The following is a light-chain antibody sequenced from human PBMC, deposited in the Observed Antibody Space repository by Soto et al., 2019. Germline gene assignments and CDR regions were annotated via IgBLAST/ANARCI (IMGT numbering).Light chain of an antibody. Sequence: QSALTQPASVSGSPGHSVTISCTAASSEVGTYNLVSWYQQHPGKAPKLIIYEGSKRPSGVSNRFYGSKSGTTASLPNSGLQAEDATDYFFRSYADIVTSHVVFGGGTKLTVL. J-gene: IGLJ2*01. V-gene: IGLV2-23*01. CDR3: RSYADIVTSHVV. CDR2: EGS. CDR1: SSEVGTYNL.